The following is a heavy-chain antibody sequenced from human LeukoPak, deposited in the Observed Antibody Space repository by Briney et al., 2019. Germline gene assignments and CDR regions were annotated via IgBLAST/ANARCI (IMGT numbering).Heavy chain of an antibody. J-gene: IGHJ4*02. CDR3: ATTNYYDSSGYYQGSY. CDR1: GGTFRSYA. Sequence: ASVKVSCKASGGTFRSYAISWVRQGPGQGLEWMGGIIPIFGTTNFAQKFQGRVTITTDESTSTAYMELSSLRSEDTAVYYCATTNYYDSSGYYQGSYWGQGTLVTVSS. V-gene: IGHV1-69*05. D-gene: IGHD3-22*01. CDR2: IIPIFGTT.